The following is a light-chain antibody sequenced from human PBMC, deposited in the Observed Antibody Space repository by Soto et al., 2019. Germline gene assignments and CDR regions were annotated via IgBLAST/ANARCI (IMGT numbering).Light chain of an antibody. CDR3: QQSANSPVT. J-gene: IGKJ2*01. Sequence: TVLTQSPGTLSLSPGERATLSCRASQSVSSTYVSWYQPKPGQAPRLLIFGASSRATGIPDRFSGSGSGTDFTLTISRLEPEDFAVYYCQQSANSPVTFGQGTKLEIK. CDR2: GAS. V-gene: IGKV3-20*01. CDR1: QSVSSTY.